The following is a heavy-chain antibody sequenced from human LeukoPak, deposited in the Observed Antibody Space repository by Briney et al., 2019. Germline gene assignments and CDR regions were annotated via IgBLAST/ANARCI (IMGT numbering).Heavy chain of an antibody. CDR1: GSSISSGYY. CDR2: IYHSGST. Sequence: PSETLSLTCTVSGSSISSGYYWGWIRQPPGKGLEWIGSIYHSGSTYYNPSLKSRVTISVDTSKNQFSLKLSSVTAADTAVYYCARGFCGGGVCYSPGEWGQGTLVTVSS. CDR3: ARGFCGGGVCYSPGE. J-gene: IGHJ4*02. V-gene: IGHV4-38-2*02. D-gene: IGHD2-21*02.